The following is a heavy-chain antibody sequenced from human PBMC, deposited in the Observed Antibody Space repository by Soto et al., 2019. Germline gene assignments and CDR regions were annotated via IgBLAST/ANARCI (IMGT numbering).Heavy chain of an antibody. Sequence: ETLSLTCAVSGGSISSSNWWSWVRQPPGKGLEWIGEIYHSGSTNYNPSLKSRVTISVDKSKNQFSLKLSSVTAADTAVYYCARDDSSGWEHYFDYWGQGTLVTVSS. CDR2: IYHSGST. D-gene: IGHD6-19*01. V-gene: IGHV4-4*02. CDR1: GGSISSSNW. CDR3: ARDDSSGWEHYFDY. J-gene: IGHJ4*02.